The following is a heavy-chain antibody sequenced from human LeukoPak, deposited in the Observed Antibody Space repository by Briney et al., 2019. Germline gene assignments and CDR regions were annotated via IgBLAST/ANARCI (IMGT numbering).Heavy chain of an antibody. V-gene: IGHV3-23*01. J-gene: IGHJ5*02. CDR2: ISGSGGST. CDR3: AKAPITIFGMVQNWFDP. D-gene: IGHD3-3*01. Sequence: GGSLRLSCAASGFTFSNYAMSWVRQAPGKGLEWVSAISGSGGSTYYADSVKGRFAISRDNSKNTLYLQMNSLRGEDTAVYFCAKAPITIFGMVQNWFDPWGQGTLVTVSS. CDR1: GFTFSNYA.